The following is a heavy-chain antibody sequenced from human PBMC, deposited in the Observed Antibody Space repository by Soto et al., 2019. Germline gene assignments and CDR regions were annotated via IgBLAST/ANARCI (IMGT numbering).Heavy chain of an antibody. J-gene: IGHJ4*02. CDR2: ISAYNGNT. Sequence: EASVKVSCKASGYTFTSYGISWVRQAPGQGLEWMGWISAYNGNTNYAQKLQGRVTMTTDTSTSTAYMGLRSLRSDDTAVYYCARDRSGVLWFGELSPPANFDYWGQGTLVTVSS. D-gene: IGHD3-10*01. CDR3: ARDRSGVLWFGELSPPANFDY. V-gene: IGHV1-18*04. CDR1: GYTFTSYG.